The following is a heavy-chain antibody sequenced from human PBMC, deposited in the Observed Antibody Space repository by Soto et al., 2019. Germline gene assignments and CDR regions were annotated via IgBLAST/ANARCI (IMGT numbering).Heavy chain of an antibody. CDR2: INSDGSTI. Sequence: GGSLRLSCAASGFHFGPFWMHWVRQAPGKGLVLVSHINSDGSTIVYADSVKGRFTISRDNAKNTLYLQMNSLRAEDTAVYYCARDRHRGYDFWSGYVDYWGQGTLVTVS. V-gene: IGHV3-74*01. J-gene: IGHJ4*02. CDR1: GFHFGPFW. D-gene: IGHD3-3*01. CDR3: ARDRHRGYDFWSGYVDY.